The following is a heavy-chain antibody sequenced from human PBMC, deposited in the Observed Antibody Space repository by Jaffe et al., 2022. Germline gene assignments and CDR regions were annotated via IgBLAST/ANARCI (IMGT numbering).Heavy chain of an antibody. J-gene: IGHJ4*02. CDR2: INQAGTEK. Sequence: EEQLVESGGGLVQPGGSLRLSCAVSGFSISYSWMSWVRQAPGKGLEWVANINQAGTEKYYVDSVKGRFTISRDNAKNSLYLQMNSLRADDTAVYYCTRDERWGQGTLVTVSS. CDR3: TRDER. V-gene: IGHV3-7*01. CDR1: GFSISYSW.